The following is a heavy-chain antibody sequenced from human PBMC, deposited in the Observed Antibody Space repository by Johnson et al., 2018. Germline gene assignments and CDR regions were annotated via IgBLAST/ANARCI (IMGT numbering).Heavy chain of an antibody. J-gene: IGHJ6*03. D-gene: IGHD5-12*01. V-gene: IGHV4-59*01. CDR2: IYSSGST. CDR1: GGSISSYY. Sequence: QVQLVESGPGLVKPSETLSLTCSVSGGSISSYYWSWIRQPPGKGLEWVGYIYSSGSTNYNPSLKRRVTISVDTSKNQFSLKLSSVTAGDTAVYYWARASGDDPKYYYYYYMYVRGEGTTVTVAS. CDR3: ARASGDDPKYYYYYYMYV.